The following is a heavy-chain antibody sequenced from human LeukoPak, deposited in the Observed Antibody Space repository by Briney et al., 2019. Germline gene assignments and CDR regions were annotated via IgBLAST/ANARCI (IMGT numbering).Heavy chain of an antibody. CDR2: IHYSGST. Sequence: PSETLSLTCTVSDDSINNNYWSWIRQPPGKELECIGYIHYSGSTNYNPSLKSRVTVSVDTSKNQFSLKLTSVTAADTAVYYCARLAGGAAAGTSLDYWGQGNLVIVSS. D-gene: IGHD6-13*01. J-gene: IGHJ4*02. V-gene: IGHV4-59*08. CDR3: ARLAGGAAAGTSLDY. CDR1: DDSINNNY.